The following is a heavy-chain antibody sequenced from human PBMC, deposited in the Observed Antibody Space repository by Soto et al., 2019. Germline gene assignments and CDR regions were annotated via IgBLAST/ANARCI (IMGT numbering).Heavy chain of an antibody. CDR2: INPNSGGT. V-gene: IGHV1-2*02. CDR3: ARASKRGFGVVITALGY. D-gene: IGHD3-3*01. J-gene: IGHJ4*02. Sequence: ASVKVSCKASGYTFTGYYMHWVRQAPGQGLEWMGWINPNSGGTNYAQKFQGRVTMTRDTSISTAYMELSRLRSDDTAVYYCARASKRGFGVVITALGYWGQGTLVTVSS. CDR1: GYTFTGYY.